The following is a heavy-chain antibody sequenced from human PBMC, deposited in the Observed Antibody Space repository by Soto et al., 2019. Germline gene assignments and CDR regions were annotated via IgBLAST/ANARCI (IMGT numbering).Heavy chain of an antibody. Sequence: QVQLVQSGAEVKKPGASVKVSCRASGYTFTSYGITWVRQAPGQGLEWMGWISPYNGNTNYAQKLQGRVTMTTDTPXXTXYXXLRSLRSDDTAVDYCARAVDYYDSSGYYTHEYFQHWGQGTLVTVSS. CDR1: GYTFTSYG. CDR2: ISPYNGNT. V-gene: IGHV1-18*01. D-gene: IGHD3-22*01. CDR3: ARAVDYYDSSGYYTHEYFQH. J-gene: IGHJ1*01.